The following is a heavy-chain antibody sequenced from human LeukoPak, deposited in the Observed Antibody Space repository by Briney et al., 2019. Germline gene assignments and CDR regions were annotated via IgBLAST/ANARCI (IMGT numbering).Heavy chain of an antibody. D-gene: IGHD1-26*01. CDR2: ISGGGGST. CDR3: AKVIGGSLYSIDY. CDR1: GFTFSSYA. V-gene: IGHV3-23*01. Sequence: GGSLRLSCAASGFTFSSYAMSWVRQAPGKGLEWVSAISGGGGSTYYADSVKGRFTISRDNSKNTLYLQMNSLRAEDTAVYYCAKVIGGSLYSIDYWGQGTLVTVSS. J-gene: IGHJ4*02.